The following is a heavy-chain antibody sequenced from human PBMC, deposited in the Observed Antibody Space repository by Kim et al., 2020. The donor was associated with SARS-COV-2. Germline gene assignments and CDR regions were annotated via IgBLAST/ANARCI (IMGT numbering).Heavy chain of an antibody. CDR2: ISAYNGNT. Sequence: ASVKVSCKASGYTFTSYGISWVRQAPGQGLEWMGWISAYNGNTNYAQKLQGRVTMTTDTSTSTAYMELRSLRSDDTAVYYCARDLGYLGSGSYYKPTRDYWGQGTLVTVSS. CDR1: GYTFTSYG. V-gene: IGHV1-18*01. J-gene: IGHJ4*02. CDR3: ARDLGYLGSGSYYKPTRDY. D-gene: IGHD3-10*01.